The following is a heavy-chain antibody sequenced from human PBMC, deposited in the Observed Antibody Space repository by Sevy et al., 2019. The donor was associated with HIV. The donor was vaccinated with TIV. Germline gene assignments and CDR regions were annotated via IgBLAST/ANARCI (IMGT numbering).Heavy chain of an antibody. CDR2: MNPNSGNT. J-gene: IGHJ6*02. CDR3: ARGWFGELLGSYFYYGMDV. V-gene: IGHV1-8*01. CDR1: GYTFTSYD. D-gene: IGHD3-10*01. Sequence: ASVKVSCKASGYTFTSYDINWVRQATGQGLEWMGWMNPNSGNTGYAQKFQGRVTMTRNTSISTAYMELSSLGSEDTAVYYCARGWFGELLGSYFYYGMDVWGQGTTVTVSS.